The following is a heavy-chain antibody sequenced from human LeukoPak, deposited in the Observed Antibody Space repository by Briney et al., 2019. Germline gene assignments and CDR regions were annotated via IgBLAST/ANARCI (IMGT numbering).Heavy chain of an antibody. J-gene: IGHJ3*02. V-gene: IGHV3-30*01. CDR1: GFNLSSYA. D-gene: IGHD3-3*01. CDR3: ARDGPRAYYDFWSGFFGAFDI. Sequence: GKSLRVSCAVSGFNLSSYAMHWVRQAPGKGLEWVLVISYDGSNKYYADSVKGRFTISRDNSKNTLFLQMNSLRAEDTAVYYCARDGPRAYYDFWSGFFGAFDIWGQGTMVTVSS. CDR2: ISYDGSNK.